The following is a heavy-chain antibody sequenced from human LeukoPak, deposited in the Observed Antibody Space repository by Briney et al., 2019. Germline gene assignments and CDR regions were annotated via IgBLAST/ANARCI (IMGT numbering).Heavy chain of an antibody. CDR3: PTYKNWVAGDV. CDR1: GFTFKDYC. J-gene: IGHJ6*02. Sequence: PGGSLRLSCAASGFTFKDYCMRWVRQARGKGAEWVANINKEGNEEHFVDSVRGRFTVSRNNANNSLFLQMNSLRAEDTAVYNRPTYKNWVAGDVWGQGTTVSASS. V-gene: IGHV3-7*01. D-gene: IGHD7-27*01. CDR2: INKEGNEE.